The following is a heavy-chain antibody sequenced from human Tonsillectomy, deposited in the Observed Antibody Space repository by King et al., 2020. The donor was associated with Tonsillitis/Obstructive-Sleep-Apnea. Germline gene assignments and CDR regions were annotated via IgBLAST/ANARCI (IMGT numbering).Heavy chain of an antibody. J-gene: IGHJ6*02. CDR1: GYTFTGYY. Sequence: VQLVESGAEVKKPGASVKVSCKASGYTFTGYYMYWVRQAPGQGLEWMGWINPNSGGTNYAQKFQGRVTVTRDTSISTAYMELSRLRSDDTAVYYCARSSTMVRGVIMIEYYYGMDVWGQGTTVTVSS. CDR3: ARSSTMVRGVIMIEYYYGMDV. CDR2: INPNSGGT. D-gene: IGHD3-10*01. V-gene: IGHV1-2*02.